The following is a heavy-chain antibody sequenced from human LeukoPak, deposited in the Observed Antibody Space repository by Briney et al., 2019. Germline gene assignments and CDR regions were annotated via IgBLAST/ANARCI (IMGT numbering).Heavy chain of an antibody. V-gene: IGHV3-23*01. CDR2: SSGSGSST. J-gene: IGHJ5*01. D-gene: IGHD3-22*01. Sequence: GGSLRLSCAASGFTFSSYAMNWVRQAPGKGLEWVSGSSGSGSSTYYLDSVKGRFTISRDNSKNTLYLQMSSLRAEDTAVYYCAKNYYDSSGYYNWFDSWGQGTLVTVSS. CDR3: AKNYYDSSGYYNWFDS. CDR1: GFTFSSYA.